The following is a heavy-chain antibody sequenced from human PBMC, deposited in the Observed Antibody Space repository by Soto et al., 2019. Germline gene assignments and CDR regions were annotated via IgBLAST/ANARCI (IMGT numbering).Heavy chain of an antibody. V-gene: IGHV4-34*01. D-gene: IGHD2-8*02. CDR3: ARDKITGLFDY. CDR1: GGSFSGYY. Sequence: SDTLSLTCAVYGGSFSGYYWTWIRQPPGTGLEWIGEINHSGSTNYNPSLKSRVTISVDTSKNQFSLKLTSVTAADTAVYYCARDKITGLFDYWGQGTRVTVSS. J-gene: IGHJ4*02. CDR2: INHSGST.